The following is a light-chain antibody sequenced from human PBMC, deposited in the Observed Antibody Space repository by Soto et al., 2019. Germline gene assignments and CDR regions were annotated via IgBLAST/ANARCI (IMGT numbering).Light chain of an antibody. CDR3: AAWDDSLNAYV. J-gene: IGLJ7*01. V-gene: IGLV1-44*01. CDR2: TNN. CDR1: TSNIGRNS. Sequence: QSVLTQPPSASGTPGQRVTISCSGSTSNIGRNSVNWHQQLPGTAPKLLIHTNNQRPSGVPDRFSGSRSGTSASLAISGLQSEDEADYYCAAWDDSLNAYVFGAGTQLTVL.